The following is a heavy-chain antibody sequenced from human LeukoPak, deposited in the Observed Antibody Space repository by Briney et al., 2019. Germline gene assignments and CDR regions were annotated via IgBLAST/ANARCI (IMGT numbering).Heavy chain of an antibody. J-gene: IGHJ6*02. V-gene: IGHV1-69*01. CDR1: GGTFSSYA. CDR3: AGDVPQDIVVVPAATGKNGRNYYYYYGMDV. D-gene: IGHD2-2*01. Sequence: GSSVKVSCKASGGTFSSYAISWVRQAPGQGLKWMGGIIPIFSTANYAQKFQGRVTITADESTSTAYMELSSLRSEDTAVYYCAGDVPQDIVVVPAATGKNGRNYYYYYGMDVWGQGTTVTVSS. CDR2: IIPIFSTA.